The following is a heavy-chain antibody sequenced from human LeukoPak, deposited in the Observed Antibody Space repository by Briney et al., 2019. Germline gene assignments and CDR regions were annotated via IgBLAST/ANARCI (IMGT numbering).Heavy chain of an antibody. CDR1: GFSFSDYD. J-gene: IGHJ4*02. CDR2: IRYDGTNT. V-gene: IGHV3-30*02. Sequence: GGSLRLSCAASGFSFSDYDMHWVRQAPGKGLEWVTFIRYDGTNTYADSVKGRFTISRDNSKNTLYLQMNSLKTEDTAVYYCTTADPMIVVDTRFDYWGQGTLVTVSS. D-gene: IGHD3-22*01. CDR3: TTADPMIVVDTRFDY.